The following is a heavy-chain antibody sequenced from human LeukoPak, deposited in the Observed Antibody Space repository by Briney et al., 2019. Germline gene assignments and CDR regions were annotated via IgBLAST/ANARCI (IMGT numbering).Heavy chain of an antibody. CDR3: AIDIPHNWFDT. CDR1: GITFGNNW. V-gene: IGHV3-74*01. CDR2: LNSDGGGA. J-gene: IGHJ5*02. Sequence: PGVSLRLSCAASGITFGNNWMHWVRQGPGQGLVWISRLNSDGGGAIYADSVKGRFTVSRDNAKNTLYLQMNSLRAEDTAVYYCAIDIPHNWFDTWGQGNLVTVSS.